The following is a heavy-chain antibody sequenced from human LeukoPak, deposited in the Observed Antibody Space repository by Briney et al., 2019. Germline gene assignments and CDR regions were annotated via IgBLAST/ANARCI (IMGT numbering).Heavy chain of an antibody. V-gene: IGHV3-21*01. J-gene: IGHJ3*02. CDR2: ISSSSSYI. CDR3: ARDSGPYGSGSYAFDI. Sequence: PGGSLRLSCAASGFTFSSYSMNWVRQAPGKGLEWVSSISSSSSYIYYADSVKGRFTISRDNAKNSLYLQMNSLRAEDTAVYYCARDSGPYGSGSYAFDIWGQGTMVTVSS. D-gene: IGHD3-10*01. CDR1: GFTFSSYS.